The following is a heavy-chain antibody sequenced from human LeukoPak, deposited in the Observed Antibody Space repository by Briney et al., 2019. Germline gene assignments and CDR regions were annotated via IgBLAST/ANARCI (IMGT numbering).Heavy chain of an antibody. CDR2: ISYDGSNK. Sequence: PGGSLRLSCAASGXTFSSYGMHWVRQAPGKGLEWVAVISYDGSNKYCADSVKGRFTISRDNSKNTLYLQMNSLRAEDTAVYYCAKSYSSSGYPWHFDYWGQGTLVTVSS. D-gene: IGHD3-22*01. CDR1: GXTFSSYG. J-gene: IGHJ4*02. CDR3: AKSYSSSGYPWHFDY. V-gene: IGHV3-30*18.